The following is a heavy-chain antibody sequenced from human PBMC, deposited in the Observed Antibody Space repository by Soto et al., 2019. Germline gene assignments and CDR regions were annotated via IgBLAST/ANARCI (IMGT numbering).Heavy chain of an antibody. V-gene: IGHV3-66*01. J-gene: IGHJ4*02. D-gene: IGHD4-4*01. Sequence: EVQLVESGGDLVQPGGSLRLSCVGSEFSVSSNYMSWVRQAPGKGLEWVSILYSDGTTHYAGSVAGRFTISRDNSKNTLYLQMNSLRAEDTAVYYCARASTITTIFDSWGQGTLVTVSS. CDR1: EFSVSSNY. CDR2: LYSDGTT. CDR3: ARASTITTIFDS.